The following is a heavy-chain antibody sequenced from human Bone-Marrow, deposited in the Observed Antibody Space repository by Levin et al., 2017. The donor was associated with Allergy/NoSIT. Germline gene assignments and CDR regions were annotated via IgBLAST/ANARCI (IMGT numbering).Heavy chain of an antibody. D-gene: IGHD3-3*01. CDR3: ARVIFGVVIMAFDL. J-gene: IGHJ4*02. CDR1: GYTFSTYP. CDR2: ITAGNGNT. V-gene: IGHV1-3*01. Sequence: GASVKVSCKASGYTFSTYPIHWVRQAPGQGLEWMGWITAGNGNTKYSQKFEDRLTITRDTSASTAYMELRSLRSEDTAIYYCARVIFGVVIMAFDLWGPGSLVTVSS.